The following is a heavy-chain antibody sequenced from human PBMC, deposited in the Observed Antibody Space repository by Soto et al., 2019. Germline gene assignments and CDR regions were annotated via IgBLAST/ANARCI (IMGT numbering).Heavy chain of an antibody. Sequence: PGGSLRLSCAASGFTFSSYAMSWVRQAPGKGLEWVSAISGSGGSTYYADSVKGRFTISRDNSKNTLYLQMNSLRAEDTAVYYCAKGYYYCSSTSCYTRDYYYYYGMDVWGQGTTVTVSS. CDR3: AKGYYYCSSTSCYTRDYYYYYGMDV. CDR1: GFTFSSYA. V-gene: IGHV3-23*01. J-gene: IGHJ6*02. D-gene: IGHD2-2*02. CDR2: ISGSGGST.